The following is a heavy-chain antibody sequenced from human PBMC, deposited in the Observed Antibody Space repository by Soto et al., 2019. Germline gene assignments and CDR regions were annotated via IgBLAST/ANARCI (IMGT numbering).Heavy chain of an antibody. J-gene: IGHJ3*02. CDR2: INHSGST. D-gene: IGHD2-15*01. Sequence: SETLSLTCAVYGGSFSGYYWSWIRQPPGKGLEWIGEINHSGSTNYNPSLKSRVTISVDTSKNQFSLKLSSVTAADTAVYYCARRVVAATDKNAFDIWGQGTMVTVSS. CDR1: GGSFSGYY. CDR3: ARRVVAATDKNAFDI. V-gene: IGHV4-34*01.